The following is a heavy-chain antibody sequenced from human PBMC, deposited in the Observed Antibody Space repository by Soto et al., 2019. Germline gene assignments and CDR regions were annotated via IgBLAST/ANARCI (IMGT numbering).Heavy chain of an antibody. Sequence: PSETLSLTCTVSGGSISSGDYYWSWIRQPPGKGLEWIGYIYYSGSTYYNPSLKSRVTISVDTSKNQFSLKLSSVTAADTAVYYCASWITMVRGVIQGWFDPWGQGTLVTVSS. CDR2: IYYSGST. CDR1: GGSISSGDYY. V-gene: IGHV4-30-4*01. D-gene: IGHD3-10*01. CDR3: ASWITMVRGVIQGWFDP. J-gene: IGHJ5*02.